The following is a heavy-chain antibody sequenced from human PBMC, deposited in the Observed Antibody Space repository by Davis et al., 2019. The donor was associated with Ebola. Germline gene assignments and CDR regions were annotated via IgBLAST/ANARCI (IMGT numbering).Heavy chain of an antibody. Sequence: GESLKISCKGSGYDFSNLWIAWVRQMPGKGLEWMGIIYPGDSDTKYSPSFQGQVTISADKSITTAYLQWSSLRASDTAMYYCARFLEWKADYWGQGTLVTVSS. CDR2: IYPGDSDT. V-gene: IGHV5-51*01. CDR3: ARFLEWKADY. J-gene: IGHJ4*02. D-gene: IGHD3-3*01. CDR1: GYDFSNLW.